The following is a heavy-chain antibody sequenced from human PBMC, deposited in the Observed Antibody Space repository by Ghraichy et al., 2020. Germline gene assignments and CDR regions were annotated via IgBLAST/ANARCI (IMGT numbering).Heavy chain of an antibody. CDR3: ASVGDYIWTECDS. CDR2: ISDDGTNK. Sequence: GGSLRLSCAASGLTFSNYAMHWVRQAPGKGLEWVAVISDDGTNKFYADSVRGRFSISRANTKNTVYLQMNSLRAEDTAVYYCASVGDYIWTECDSWRQGTQVIVCS. V-gene: IGHV3-30*04. D-gene: IGHD4-17*01. CDR1: GLTFSNYA. J-gene: IGHJ5*02.